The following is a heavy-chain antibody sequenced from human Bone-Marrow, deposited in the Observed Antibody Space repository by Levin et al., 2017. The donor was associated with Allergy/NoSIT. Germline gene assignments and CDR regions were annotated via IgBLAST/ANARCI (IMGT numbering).Heavy chain of an antibody. CDR3: AKDRWSGGIAVAGTFLDY. CDR1: GFTFSSYG. V-gene: IGHV3-30*18. Sequence: GGSLRLSCAASGFTFSSYGMHWVRQAPGKGLEWVAIISYDGSNKFYADSVKGRFTISRDNSKNTLYLQINSLRAEDTAVYYCAKDRWSGGIAVAGTFLDYWGQGTLVTVSS. J-gene: IGHJ4*02. D-gene: IGHD6-19*01. CDR2: ISYDGSNK.